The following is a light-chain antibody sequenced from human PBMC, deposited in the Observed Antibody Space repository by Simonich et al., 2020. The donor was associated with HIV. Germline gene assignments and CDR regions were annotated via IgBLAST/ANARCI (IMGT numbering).Light chain of an antibody. CDR3: QQYHNVPLT. Sequence: DIVMTQSPDSLAVSLGERATINCKSSQSVLYSSNNKNYLPWYQQKPGQPPKLLIYWASTRESGVPDRFSGSGSGTDFTLTISSLQAEDIATYFCQQYHNVPLTFAGGTKVEIK. J-gene: IGKJ4*01. CDR1: QSVLYSSNNKNY. V-gene: IGKV4-1*01. CDR2: WAS.